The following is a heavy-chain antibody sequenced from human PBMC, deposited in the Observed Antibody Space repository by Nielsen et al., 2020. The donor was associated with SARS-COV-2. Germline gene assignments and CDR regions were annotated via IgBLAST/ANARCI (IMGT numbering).Heavy chain of an antibody. CDR1: GGSISSGVYY. J-gene: IGHJ5*02. D-gene: IGHD2/OR15-2a*01. CDR2: SYYSGSA. V-gene: IGHV4-31*03. Sequence: SETLSLTCTVSGGSISSGVYYWSWIRQLPVKGLEWIGYSYYSGSAHYNPSLRSRVTISVDTSKNQFSLELSSVTAADTAVYYCAREDGYYYFIDVWGQGTLVTVSS. CDR3: AREDGYYYFIDV.